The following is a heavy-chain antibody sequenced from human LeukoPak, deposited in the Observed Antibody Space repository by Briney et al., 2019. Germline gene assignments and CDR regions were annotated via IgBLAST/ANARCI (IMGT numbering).Heavy chain of an antibody. Sequence: GGSLRLSCAASGFTFSSYAMSWVRQAPGKGLEWVSAISGSGGSTYYADSVKGRFTISRDNSKNTLYLLMNSLRTEDTAVYYCARDRWSYMDVWGKGTTVTISS. CDR1: GFTFSSYA. V-gene: IGHV3-23*01. CDR3: ARDRWSYMDV. CDR2: ISGSGGST. D-gene: IGHD3-3*01. J-gene: IGHJ6*03.